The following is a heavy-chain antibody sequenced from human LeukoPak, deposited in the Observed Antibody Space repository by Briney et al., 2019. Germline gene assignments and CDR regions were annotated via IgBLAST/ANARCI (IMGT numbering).Heavy chain of an antibody. V-gene: IGHV4-59*01. D-gene: IGHD6-13*01. CDR1: DGSFSGYY. Sequence: PSETLSLTCAVYDGSFSGYYWSWIRQPPGKGLEWIGHMSYSGSTNYNPSLKSRVTISLDTPKNQFSLKLSSVTAADTAVYYCARNRGGAAAGFDPWGQGTLVTVSS. J-gene: IGHJ5*02. CDR3: ARNRGGAAAGFDP. CDR2: MSYSGST.